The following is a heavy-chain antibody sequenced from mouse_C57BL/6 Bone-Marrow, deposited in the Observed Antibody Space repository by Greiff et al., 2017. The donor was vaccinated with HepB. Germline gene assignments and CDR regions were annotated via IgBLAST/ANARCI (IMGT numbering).Heavy chain of an antibody. CDR3: ARTPFITTVVAKAY. D-gene: IGHD1-1*01. CDR1: GYTFTSYG. V-gene: IGHV1-81*01. CDR2: IYPRSGNT. J-gene: IGHJ3*01. Sequence: VQGVESGAELARPGASVKLSCKASGYTFTSYGISWVKQRTGQGLEWIGEIYPRSGNTYYNEKFKGKATLTADKSSSTAYMELRSLTSEDSAVYFCARTPFITTVVAKAYWGQGTLVTVSA.